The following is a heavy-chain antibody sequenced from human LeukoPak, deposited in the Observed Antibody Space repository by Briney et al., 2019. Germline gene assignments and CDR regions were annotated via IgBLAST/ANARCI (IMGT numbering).Heavy chain of an antibody. CDR1: GFTVSSNY. CDR2: IHYSGST. CDR3: ARHDVAGRTNRFDP. V-gene: IGHV4-39*01. J-gene: IGHJ5*02. Sequence: PGGSLRLSCAASGFTVSSNYMSWVRQAPGKGLEWIASIHYSGSTYSNPSLKSRVTILVDTSKNQISLKLSSVTAVDTAVYYCARHDVAGRTNRFDPWGQGTLVTVSS. D-gene: IGHD6-19*01.